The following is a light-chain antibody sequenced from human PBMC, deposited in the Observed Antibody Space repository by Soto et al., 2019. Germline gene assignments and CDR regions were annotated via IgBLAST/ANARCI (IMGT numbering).Light chain of an antibody. J-gene: IGKJ4*01. Sequence: EIVLTQSPGTLSLSPGERATLSCRASQSVSSSYLAWYQQKPGQAPRLLICGASSRATGIPDRFSGSGSGTVFTLTVSILEHEDFAVYFCQQYGSPPLTFGGGTKVEIK. V-gene: IGKV3-20*01. CDR2: GAS. CDR3: QQYGSPPLT. CDR1: QSVSSSY.